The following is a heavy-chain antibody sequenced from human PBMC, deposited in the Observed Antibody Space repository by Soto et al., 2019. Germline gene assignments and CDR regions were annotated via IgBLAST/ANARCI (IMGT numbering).Heavy chain of an antibody. CDR3: ARYDFCSGYFNP. J-gene: IGHJ5*02. CDR1: GYTFTGYY. CDR2: INPNSGGT. V-gene: IGHV1-2*02. D-gene: IGHD3-3*01. Sequence: ASVKVSCKASGYTFTGYYMHWVRQAPGQGLEWIGWINPNSGGTNYAQKCQSSVTMNRDTSISTASIELSRLRSDDRAVYYPARYDFCSGYFNPWRQGILVTVSS.